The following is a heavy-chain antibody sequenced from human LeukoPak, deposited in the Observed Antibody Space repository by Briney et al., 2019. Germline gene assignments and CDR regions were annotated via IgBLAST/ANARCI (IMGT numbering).Heavy chain of an antibody. V-gene: IGHV3-21*04. Sequence: GGSLRLSCAASGFTVSSNFMNWVRQAPGKGLEWVSSISSSSTYIYYADSVKGRFTVSRDNAKNSLYLQMNSLRAEDTAVYYCATSRAFDIWGQGTMVTVSS. CDR3: ATSRAFDI. CDR2: ISSSSTYI. J-gene: IGHJ3*02. CDR1: GFTVSSNF.